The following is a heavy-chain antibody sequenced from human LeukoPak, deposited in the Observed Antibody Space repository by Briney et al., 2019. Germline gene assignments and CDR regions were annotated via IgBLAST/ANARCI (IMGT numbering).Heavy chain of an antibody. CDR2: IIPILGIA. Sequence: ASVKVSCKASGGTFSSYAISWVRQAPGQGLEWMGRIIPILGIANYAQKIQGRVTITADKSTSTAYMELSSLRSEDTAVYYCASGHCSSTSCLLLFDYWGQGTLVTVSS. CDR3: ASGHCSSTSCLLLFDY. J-gene: IGHJ4*02. CDR1: GGTFSSYA. D-gene: IGHD2-2*01. V-gene: IGHV1-69*04.